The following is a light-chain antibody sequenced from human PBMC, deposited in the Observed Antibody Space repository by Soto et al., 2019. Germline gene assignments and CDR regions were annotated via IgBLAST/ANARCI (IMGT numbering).Light chain of an antibody. CDR1: RSVSSSY. V-gene: IGKV3-20*01. CDR3: QQYGPSRTWT. Sequence: EIVLTQSPGTLSLSPGERATLSCRASRSVSSSYLAWYQQKPGQSPRLLIHGASSRATGIPDRFSGSGSGTDFSLTISRLEPEDFALYDWQQYGPSRTWTFGQGTKVEFK. CDR2: GAS. J-gene: IGKJ1*01.